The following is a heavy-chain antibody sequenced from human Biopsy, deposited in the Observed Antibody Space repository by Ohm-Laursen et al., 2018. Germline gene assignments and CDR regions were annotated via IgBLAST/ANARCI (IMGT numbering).Heavy chain of an antibody. V-gene: IGHV4-4*07. Sequence: SETLSLTCTVSGGSISSYYWNRIRQPAGKGLEWIGRIYTSGSTNFNPSLKSRVTMSIDTSKNQFSLRLSSVTAADTAVYYCARAAFGPFDSWGQGTLVTVSS. D-gene: IGHD3-16*01. CDR3: ARAAFGPFDS. J-gene: IGHJ4*02. CDR1: GGSISSYY. CDR2: IYTSGST.